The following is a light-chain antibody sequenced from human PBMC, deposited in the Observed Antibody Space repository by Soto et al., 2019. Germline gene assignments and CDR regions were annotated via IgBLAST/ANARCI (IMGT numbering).Light chain of an antibody. CDR1: NSDIGFYNY. V-gene: IGLV2-14*01. CDR3: SSYTSSSPLYV. J-gene: IGLJ1*01. Sequence: QSALTQPASVSGSPGQSITISCTGTNSDIGFYNYVSWYQQHPGEAPKLIIYEVAKRPSGVSSRFSGSKSGNTASLTISGLQAEDEADYHCSSYTSSSPLYVFGTGTK. CDR2: EVA.